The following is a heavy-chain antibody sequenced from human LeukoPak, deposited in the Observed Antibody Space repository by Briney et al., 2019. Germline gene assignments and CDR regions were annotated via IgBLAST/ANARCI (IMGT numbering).Heavy chain of an antibody. Sequence: SETLSLTCTVSGGSISSSSYYWGWIRQHPGKGLEWIGFIYYSGGAYYNPSLKSRVSISIDTSKNQFSLTLNSVTAADTAVYYCARGSDFFDYWGQGTLVTVSS. CDR1: GGSISSSSYY. V-gene: IGHV4-31*03. J-gene: IGHJ4*02. CDR3: ARGSDFFDY. CDR2: IYYSGGA.